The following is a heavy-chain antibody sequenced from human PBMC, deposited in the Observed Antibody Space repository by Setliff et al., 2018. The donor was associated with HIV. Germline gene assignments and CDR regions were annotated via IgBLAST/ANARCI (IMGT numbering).Heavy chain of an antibody. J-gene: IGHJ4*01. V-gene: IGHV4-34*01. CDR1: GGSFSGYY. CDR3: ARDPHYFDTSGYYSYFYFDY. D-gene: IGHD3-22*01. CDR2: IKHSGST. Sequence: SETLSLTCAVYGGSFSGYYWSWIRQPPGKGLEWIWEIKHSGSTNYHPSRKSRVTISIDTSKSKFSLKLTSVTAADTAVYFCARDPHYFDTSGYYSYFYFDYWGHGTLVTVSS.